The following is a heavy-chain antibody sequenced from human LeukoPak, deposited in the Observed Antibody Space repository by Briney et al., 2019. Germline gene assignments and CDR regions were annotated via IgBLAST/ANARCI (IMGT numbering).Heavy chain of an antibody. CDR2: INAGNGNT. D-gene: IGHD3-3*01. J-gene: IGHJ4*02. CDR3: ARDNKVRDDFWSGYYDY. V-gene: IGHV1-3*01. CDR1: GYTFTTYA. Sequence: ASVKVSCKASGYTFTTYAMNWVRLAPGQRLEWMGWINAGNGNTKYSENFQGRVTITRDTSASTAHMELSSLRSEDTAVYYCARDNKVRDDFWSGYYDYWGQGTLVTVSS.